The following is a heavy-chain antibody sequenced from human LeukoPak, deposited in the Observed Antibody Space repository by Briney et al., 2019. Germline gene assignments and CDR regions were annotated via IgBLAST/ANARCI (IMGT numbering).Heavy chain of an antibody. V-gene: IGHV3-23*01. CDR3: AKDQGSGHGAYTWGTFDY. CDR2: ISGRGDST. Sequence: GGSLRLSCAASGFIFSSYPLNWVRQAPGKGLEWVSGISGRGDSTVYADSVKGRFTISRDNSGNTLFLQMNSLRVEDTAVYYCAKDQGSGHGAYTWGTFDYWGPETLVTVFS. CDR1: GFIFSSYP. D-gene: IGHD3-16*01. J-gene: IGHJ4*01.